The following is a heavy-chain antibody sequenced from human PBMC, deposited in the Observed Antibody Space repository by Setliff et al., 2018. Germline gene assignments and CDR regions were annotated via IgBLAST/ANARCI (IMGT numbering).Heavy chain of an antibody. V-gene: IGHV4-61*09. CDR2: IYTSGST. Sequence: SETLSLTCTVSGGSISSGSYYWSWIRQPAGSGLEWIGHIYTSGSTNYNPSLKSRVTISVDTSKNQFPLKLNSVTAADTAVYYCARDDYYGSGSPLDFWGQGTVVTVSS. CDR3: ARDDYYGSGSPLDF. J-gene: IGHJ4*02. CDR1: GGSISSGSYY. D-gene: IGHD3-10*01.